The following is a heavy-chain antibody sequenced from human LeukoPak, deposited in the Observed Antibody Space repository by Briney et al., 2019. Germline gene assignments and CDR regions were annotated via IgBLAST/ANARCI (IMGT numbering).Heavy chain of an antibody. V-gene: IGHV3-7*01. CDR2: IKQDGTEK. D-gene: IGHD5-24*01. Sequence: PGGSLRLSCTASGFTFTTYWMSWVRHPPGKGLEWVANIKQDGTEKYYVDSVKGRFTISRDNAKNSLYLQMNSLRAEDTAVYYCARGGWLQPLDYWGQGTLVTVSS. CDR1: GFTFTTYW. J-gene: IGHJ4*02. CDR3: ARGGWLQPLDY.